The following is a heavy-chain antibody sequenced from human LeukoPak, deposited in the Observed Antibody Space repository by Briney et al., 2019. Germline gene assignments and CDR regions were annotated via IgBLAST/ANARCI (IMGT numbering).Heavy chain of an antibody. CDR2: INPSGGST. D-gene: IGHD4-17*01. V-gene: IGHV1-46*01. CDR1: GYTFTNYH. CDR3: ARYGHSPFFDY. Sequence: ASVKVSCKASGYTFTNYHMNWVRQAPGQGLEWMGIINPSGGSTTNAQKFLGRVIMTRDMSTSTVYMELSSLRSEDTAVYFCARYGHSPFFDYWGQGTLVIVSS. J-gene: IGHJ4*02.